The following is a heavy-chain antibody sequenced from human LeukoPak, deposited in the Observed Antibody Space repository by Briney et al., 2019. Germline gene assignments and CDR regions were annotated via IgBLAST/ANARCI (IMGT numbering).Heavy chain of an antibody. J-gene: IGHJ4*02. CDR2: IYPGDSGI. D-gene: IGHD6-19*01. CDR1: GYRFSTYW. Sequence: GESLKISCKGSGYRFSTYWIGWVRQMPGKGLEWMGIIYPGDSGIKYSPSFQGQVTISADKSISTAYLQWSSLRASDTAIYYCARREIPSSGWDYWGQGTLVTVSS. CDR3: ARREIPSSGWDY. V-gene: IGHV5-51*01.